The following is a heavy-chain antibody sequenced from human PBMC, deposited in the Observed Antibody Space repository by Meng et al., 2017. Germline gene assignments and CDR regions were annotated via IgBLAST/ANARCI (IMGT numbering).Heavy chain of an antibody. Sequence: QVLLVESGGGVVQPGRSLRLSCAASGFTFSSYAMHWVRQAPGKGLEWVAVISYDGSNKYYADSVKGRFTISRDNSKNTLYLQMNSLRAEDTAVYYCARVRRNYDSSGYYSHWGQGTLVTVSS. CDR2: ISYDGSNK. CDR1: GFTFSSYA. V-gene: IGHV3-30*01. CDR3: ARVRRNYDSSGYYSH. J-gene: IGHJ4*02. D-gene: IGHD3-22*01.